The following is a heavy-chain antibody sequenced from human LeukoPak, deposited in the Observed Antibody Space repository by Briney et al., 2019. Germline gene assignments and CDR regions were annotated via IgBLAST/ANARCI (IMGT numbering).Heavy chain of an antibody. D-gene: IGHD1-26*01. CDR2: ISYDGSNK. CDR3: ARGQRATDY. V-gene: IGHV3-30*01. Sequence: PGRSLRLSCAASGFTFSRYAMHWVRQAPGKGLEWVAVISYDGSNKYYADSVKGRFTISRDNSKNTLYLQMNSLRAEDTAVYYCARGQRATDYWGQGTLVTVSS. J-gene: IGHJ4*02. CDR1: GFTFSRYA.